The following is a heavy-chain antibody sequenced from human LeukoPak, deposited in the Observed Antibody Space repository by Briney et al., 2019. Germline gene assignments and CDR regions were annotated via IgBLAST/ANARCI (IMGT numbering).Heavy chain of an antibody. V-gene: IGHV1-2*02. CDR1: GYTFTDYY. CDR3: ARALMTTVVTTSGGDI. J-gene: IGHJ3*02. Sequence: ASVKVSCKASGYTFTDYYMHWVRQAPGQGLEWMGWINPNSGDTNYAQKFQGRVTMTRDTSISTAYMELSRLRSDDTAVYYCARALMTTVVTTSGGDIRGQGTMVTVSS. CDR2: INPNSGDT. D-gene: IGHD4-23*01.